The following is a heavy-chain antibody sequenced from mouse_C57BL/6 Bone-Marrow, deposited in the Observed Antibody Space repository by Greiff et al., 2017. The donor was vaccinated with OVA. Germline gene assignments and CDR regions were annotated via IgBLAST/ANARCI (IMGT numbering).Heavy chain of an antibody. V-gene: IGHV1-62-2*01. CDR2: FYPGSGSI. Sequence: VKLMESGAELVKPGASVKLSCKASGYTFTEYTIHWVKQRSGQGLEWIGWFYPGSGSIKYNEKFKDKATLTADKSSSTVYMELSRLTSEDSAVYFCARHEDRGYVYVAGLAYWGQGTLVTVSA. D-gene: IGHD3-1*01. J-gene: IGHJ3*01. CDR1: GYTFTEYT. CDR3: ARHEDRGYVYVAGLAY.